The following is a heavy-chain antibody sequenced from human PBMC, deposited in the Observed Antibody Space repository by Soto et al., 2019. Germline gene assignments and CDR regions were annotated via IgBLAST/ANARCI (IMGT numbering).Heavy chain of an antibody. CDR1: GFTFSSYA. CDR3: AKDLGDFWSGYYSAAFDI. J-gene: IGHJ3*02. V-gene: IGHV3-23*01. D-gene: IGHD3-3*01. CDR2: ISGSGGST. Sequence: GGSLKLSCAASGFTFSSYAVSWVRQAPGKGLEWVSAISGSGGSTYYADSVKGRFTISRDNSKNTLYLQMNSLRAEDTAVYYCAKDLGDFWSGYYSAAFDIWGQGTMVPVSS.